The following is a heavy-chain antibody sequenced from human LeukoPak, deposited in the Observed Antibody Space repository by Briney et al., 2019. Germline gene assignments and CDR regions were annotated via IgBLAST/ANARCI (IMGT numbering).Heavy chain of an antibody. CDR1: GFTFSSYS. CDR3: ARDVGDGYNAYLY. CDR2: ISSSSSTI. D-gene: IGHD5-24*01. Sequence: GGSLRLSCAASGFTFSSYSMNWVRQAPGKGLEWVSYISSSSSTIYYADSVKGRFTISRDNAKNSLYLQMNSLRAEDTAVYYCARDVGDGYNAYLYWGQGTLVTVSS. V-gene: IGHV3-48*01. J-gene: IGHJ4*02.